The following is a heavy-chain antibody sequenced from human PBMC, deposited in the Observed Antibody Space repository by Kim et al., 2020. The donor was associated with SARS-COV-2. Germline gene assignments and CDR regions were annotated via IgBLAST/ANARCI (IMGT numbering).Heavy chain of an antibody. D-gene: IGHD2-15*01. CDR2: INAGNGNT. Sequence: ASVKVSCKASGYTFTSYAMHWVRQAPGQRLEWMGWINAGNGNTKYSQKFQGRVTITRDTSASTAYMELSSLRSEDTAVYYWARGDALGYCSGGSCYEPFDCWGQGTLVTVSS. J-gene: IGHJ4*02. CDR1: GYTFTSYA. CDR3: ARGDALGYCSGGSCYEPFDC. V-gene: IGHV1-3*01.